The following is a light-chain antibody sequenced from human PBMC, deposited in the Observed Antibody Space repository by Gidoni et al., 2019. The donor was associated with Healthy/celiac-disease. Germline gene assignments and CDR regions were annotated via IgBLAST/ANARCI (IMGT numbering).Light chain of an antibody. CDR2: LGS. V-gene: IGKV2-28*01. Sequence: DIVMTQSPLSLPVTPGEPASISCRSSQSLLHSNGYNYLDWYLQKPGQSPQLLIYLGSNRASGVPDRLSGSGSGTDFKLKISRVEAEDVGVYYCMQALQTPRTFGQGTKVEIK. CDR3: MQALQTPRT. CDR1: QSLLHSNGYNY. J-gene: IGKJ1*01.